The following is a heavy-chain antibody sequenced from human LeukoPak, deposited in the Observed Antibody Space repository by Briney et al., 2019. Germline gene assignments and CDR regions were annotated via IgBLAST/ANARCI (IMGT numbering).Heavy chain of an antibody. Sequence: GGSLRLSCAASGFTFDDYGMSWVRQAPGKGLEWVSGINWNGGSTGYADSVKGRFTISRDNAKNSLYLQMNSLRAEDTALYYCARAPGGSGWYGDVFDIGGKGKMVTVSS. CDR3: ARAPGGSGWYGDVFDI. D-gene: IGHD6-19*01. V-gene: IGHV3-20*04. J-gene: IGHJ3*02. CDR2: INWNGGST. CDR1: GFTFDDYG.